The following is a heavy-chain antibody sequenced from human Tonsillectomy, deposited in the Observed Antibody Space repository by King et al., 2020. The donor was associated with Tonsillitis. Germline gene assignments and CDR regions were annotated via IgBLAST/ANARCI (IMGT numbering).Heavy chain of an antibody. V-gene: IGHV1-69*01. CDR3: ATIKEYCSSTSCTYFDY. Sequence: QLVQSGAEVKKPGSSVKVSCKASGGTFSSYAISWVRQAPGQGLEWMGGIIPIFGTANYAQKFQGRVTITADESTSTAYMELSSLRSEDTAVYYWATIKEYCSSTSCTYFDYWGQGTLVTVSS. CDR2: IIPIFGTA. CDR1: GGTFSSYA. D-gene: IGHD2-2*01. J-gene: IGHJ4*02.